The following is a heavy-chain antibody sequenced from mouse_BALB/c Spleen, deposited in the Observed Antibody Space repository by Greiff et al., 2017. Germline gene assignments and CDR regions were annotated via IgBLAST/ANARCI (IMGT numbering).Heavy chain of an antibody. J-gene: IGHJ4*01. Sequence: EVKLVESGGGLVKPGGSLKLSCAASGFTFSSYAMSWVRQTPEKRLEWVASISSGGSTYYPDSVKGRFTISRDNARNILYLQMSSLRSEDTAMYYCARGEIYYYGSSYGYAMDYWGQGTSVTVSS. CDR2: ISSGGST. V-gene: IGHV5-6-5*01. CDR3: ARGEIYYYGSSYGYAMDY. CDR1: GFTFSSYA. D-gene: IGHD1-1*01.